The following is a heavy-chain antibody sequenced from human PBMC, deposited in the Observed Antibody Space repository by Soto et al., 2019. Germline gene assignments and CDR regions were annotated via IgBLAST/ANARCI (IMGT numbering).Heavy chain of an antibody. D-gene: IGHD2-15*01. V-gene: IGHV3-33*01. CDR2: IWYDGSNK. Sequence: VAVIWYDGSNKYYADSVKGRFTISRDNSKNTLYLQMNSLRAEDTAVYYCARDLPRYCSGGSCSPHWGQGTLVTVSS. J-gene: IGHJ4*02. CDR3: ARDLPRYCSGGSCSPH.